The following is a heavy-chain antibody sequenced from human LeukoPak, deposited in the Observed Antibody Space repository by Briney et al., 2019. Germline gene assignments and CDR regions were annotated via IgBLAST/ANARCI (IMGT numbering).Heavy chain of an antibody. CDR1: GDSISSDF. CDR2: IYTSGST. CDR3: AREPAAYYYMDV. D-gene: IGHD6-25*01. Sequence: SETLSLTCTVSGDSISSDFWNWIRQPAGKGLEWIGRIYTSGSTNYNPSLKSRVTISVDTSKNQFSLKLSSVTAADTAVYYCAREPAAYYYMDVWGKGTTVTVSS. J-gene: IGHJ6*03. V-gene: IGHV4-4*07.